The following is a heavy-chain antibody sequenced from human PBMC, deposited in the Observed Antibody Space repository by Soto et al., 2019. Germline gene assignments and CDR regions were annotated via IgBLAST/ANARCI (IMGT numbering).Heavy chain of an antibody. CDR3: AGTIFGEDYYYYYGMAV. D-gene: IGHD3-3*01. V-gene: IGHV4-38-2*01. J-gene: IGHJ6*02. CDR1: GYSISSGYY. Sequence: SETLSLTCAVSGYSISSGYYWGWIRQPPGKGLEWIGSIYHSGSTYYNPSLKSRVTISVDTSKNQFSLKLSSVTAADTAVYYCAGTIFGEDYYYYYGMAVWGQGTTVTVSS. CDR2: IYHSGST.